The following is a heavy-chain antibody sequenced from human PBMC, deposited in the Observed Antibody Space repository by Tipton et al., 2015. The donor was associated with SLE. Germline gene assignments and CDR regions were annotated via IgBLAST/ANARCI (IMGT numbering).Heavy chain of an antibody. J-gene: IGHJ4*02. Sequence: TLSLTCAVYGGSFSSYYWSWIRQPPGKGLEWIGEIYHSGSTNYNPSLKSRVTISVDTSKNQFSLKLSSVTAADTAVYYCARSGYDSSGYSYWGQGTLVTVSS. D-gene: IGHD3-22*01. CDR1: GGSFSSYY. V-gene: IGHV4-34*01. CDR3: ARSGYDSSGYSY. CDR2: IYHSGST.